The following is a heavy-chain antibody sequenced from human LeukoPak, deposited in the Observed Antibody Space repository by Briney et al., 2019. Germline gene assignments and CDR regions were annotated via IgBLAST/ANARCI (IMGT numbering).Heavy chain of an antibody. J-gene: IGHJ5*02. CDR1: GGSIRSF. CDR2: IYHTGST. Sequence: SETLSLTCTVSGGSIRSFFGAGSGSPQGSTWGAWHIYHTGSTNYNPSFKSRLTISVDMSKNLFFLKLTSLTSADTAIYYCARGDLPPPNWFDPWGQGTLVTVSS. V-gene: IGHV4-59*01. D-gene: IGHD3-10*01. CDR3: ARGDLPPPNWFDP.